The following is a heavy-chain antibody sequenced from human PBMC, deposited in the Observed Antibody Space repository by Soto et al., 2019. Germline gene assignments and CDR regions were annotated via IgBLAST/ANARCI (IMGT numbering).Heavy chain of an antibody. J-gene: IGHJ4*02. CDR1: GFSFSGYS. CDR3: ARLYCSGGTCSVSPIDF. V-gene: IGHV3-21*01. CDR2: ITSTSSPI. D-gene: IGHD2-15*01. Sequence: GGSLRLSCAASGFSFSGYSMNWVRRAPGKGLEWVSSITSTSSPIYYADSVKGRFTISRDNSKNSVSLQMNSLRAEDTAVYYCARLYCSGGTCSVSPIDFWGQGTQVTVSS.